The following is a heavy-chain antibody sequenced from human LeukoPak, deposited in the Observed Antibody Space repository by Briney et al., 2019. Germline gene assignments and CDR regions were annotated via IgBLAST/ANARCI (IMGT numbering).Heavy chain of an antibody. V-gene: IGHV3-74*01. CDR2: INTDGSST. CDR3: ARGGWYYDFWSADVYFDY. D-gene: IGHD3-3*01. CDR1: GFTFSSYW. J-gene: IGHJ4*02. Sequence: GGSLRLSCAASGFTFSSYWMDWVRQAPGKGLVWVSRINTDGSSTSYADSVKGRFTISRDNAKNTLYLQMNSLRAEDTAVYYCARGGWYYDFWSADVYFDYWGQGTLVTVSS.